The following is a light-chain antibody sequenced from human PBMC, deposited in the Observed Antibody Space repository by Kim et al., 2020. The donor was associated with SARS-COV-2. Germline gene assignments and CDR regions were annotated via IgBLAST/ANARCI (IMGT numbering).Light chain of an antibody. J-gene: IGKJ4*01. CDR3: QQYASSPLT. CDR2: GVS. CDR1: QSVGSNF. Sequence: SPGERATLSFRASQSVGSNFLAWFQQKPGQVPRLLIHGVSSRAAGIPDRFSGSASGTDFTLTISRLEPEDFAVYYCQQYASSPLTFGGGTKVDIK. V-gene: IGKV3-20*01.